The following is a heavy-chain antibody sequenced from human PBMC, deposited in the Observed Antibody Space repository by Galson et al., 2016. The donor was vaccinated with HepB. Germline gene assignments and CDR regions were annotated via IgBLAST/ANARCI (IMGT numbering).Heavy chain of an antibody. CDR3: ARWYYDYVWGSYGMDV. V-gene: IGHV4-59*01. CDR1: GGSISSYY. J-gene: IGHJ6*02. Sequence: ETLSLTCTVSGGSISSYYWSWIRQPPGKGLEWIGYIYYSGSTNYNPSLKSRVTISVDTSKNQFSLKLSSVTAADTAVYYCARWYYDYVWGSYGMDVWGQGTTVTVSS. D-gene: IGHD3-16*01. CDR2: IYYSGST.